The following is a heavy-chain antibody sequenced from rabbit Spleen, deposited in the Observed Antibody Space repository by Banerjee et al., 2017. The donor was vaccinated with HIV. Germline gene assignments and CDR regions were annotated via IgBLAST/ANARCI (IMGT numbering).Heavy chain of an antibody. CDR1: GFDFSNYY. CDR3: ARDTGSSFSSYGMDL. J-gene: IGHJ6*01. CDR2: INAVTGKA. Sequence: QSLEESGGDLVKPGASLTLTCTASGFDFSNYYMCWVRQAPGKGLEWIACINAVTGKAVYASWAKGRFTFSKTSSTTVTLQMTSLTVADTATYFCARDTGSSFSSYGMDLWGPGTLVTVS. V-gene: IGHV1S40*01. D-gene: IGHD8-1*01.